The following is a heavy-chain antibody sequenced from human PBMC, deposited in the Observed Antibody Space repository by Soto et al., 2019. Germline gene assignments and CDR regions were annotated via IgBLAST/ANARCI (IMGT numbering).Heavy chain of an antibody. CDR1: GYTFIRYG. J-gene: IGHJ6*02. D-gene: IGHD3-22*01. CDR3: ARDGYYYDSSGYSSYYYYYGMDV. CDR2: ISPYNDYT. Sequence: ASVKVSCKASGYTFIRYGITWVRQAPGQGLEWLGWISPYNDYTIYAQKLQGRVTLTTDTSTRTVHMEVRGLRAEDTAVYYCARDGYYYDSSGYSSYYYYYGMDVWGQGTTVTVSS. V-gene: IGHV1-18*01.